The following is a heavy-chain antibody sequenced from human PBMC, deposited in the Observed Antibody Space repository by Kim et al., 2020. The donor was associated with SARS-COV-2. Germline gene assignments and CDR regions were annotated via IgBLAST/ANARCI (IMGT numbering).Heavy chain of an antibody. V-gene: IGHV5-10-1*01. CDR3: ARPLSSTSGGGFDP. Sequence: TPSFQGHVTISADKSISTAYLQWSSLKASDTAMYYCARPLSSTSGGGFDPWGQGTLVTVSS. J-gene: IGHJ5*02. D-gene: IGHD2-2*01.